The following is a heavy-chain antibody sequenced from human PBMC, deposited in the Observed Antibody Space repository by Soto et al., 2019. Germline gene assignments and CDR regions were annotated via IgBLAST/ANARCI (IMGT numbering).Heavy chain of an antibody. CDR2: ISSSSSYI. V-gene: IGHV3-21*01. Sequence: EAQLVESGGGLVKPGGSLRLSCAASGFTFSSYSMNWVRQAPGKGLEWVSSISSSSSYIYYADSVKGRFTISRDNAKNSLYLQMNSLRAEDTAVYYCARTVQVVTVIYYYYYGMDVWGQGTTVTVSS. J-gene: IGHJ6*02. CDR3: ARTVQVVTVIYYYYYGMDV. CDR1: GFTFSSYS. D-gene: IGHD4-17*01.